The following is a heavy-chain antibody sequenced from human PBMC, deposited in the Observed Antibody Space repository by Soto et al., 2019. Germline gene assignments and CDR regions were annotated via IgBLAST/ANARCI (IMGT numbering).Heavy chain of an antibody. V-gene: IGHV1-69*02. CDR2: IIPILGIA. D-gene: IGHD5-12*01. CDR3: ARTGRRDGYNYGPAD. CDR1: GGTFSSYT. J-gene: IGHJ4*02. Sequence: ASVKGSWKACGGTFSSYTISRVRQAPGQGLEWMGRIIPILGIANYAQKFQGRVTITADKSTSTAYMELSSLRSEDTAVYYCARTGRRDGYNYGPADWAQGTPDPVSS.